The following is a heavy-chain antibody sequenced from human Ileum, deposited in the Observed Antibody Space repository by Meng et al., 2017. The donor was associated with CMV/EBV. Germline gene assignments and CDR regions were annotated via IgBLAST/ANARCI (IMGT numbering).Heavy chain of an antibody. CDR3: ARGWVHSASSLHFDY. CDR2: INYTGNT. D-gene: IGHD6-6*01. J-gene: IGHJ4*02. Sequence: QGQQQASGAVLLKPSGTLSLTCAVYGGSLSGYYWSWIRQTPDKGLEWIAEINYTGNTWFNPALKSRITMSIDTSANQLSLKLTSVTAADAAVYYCARGWVHSASSLHFDYWSQGTLVTVSS. V-gene: IGHV4-34*10. CDR1: GGSLSGYY.